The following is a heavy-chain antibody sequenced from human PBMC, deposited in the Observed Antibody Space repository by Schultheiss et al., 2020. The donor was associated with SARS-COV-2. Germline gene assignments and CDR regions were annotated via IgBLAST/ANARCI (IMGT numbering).Heavy chain of an antibody. Sequence: GESLKISCAASGFTFSSYAMSWVRQAPGKGLEWVSAISSNGGSTYYADSVKGRFTISRDNSKNTLYLQMSSLRAEDTAVYYCVTAYGDYDYWGQGTLVTVSS. CDR3: VTAYGDYDY. CDR2: ISSNGGST. V-gene: IGHV3-64D*06. CDR1: GFTFSSYA. D-gene: IGHD4-17*01. J-gene: IGHJ4*02.